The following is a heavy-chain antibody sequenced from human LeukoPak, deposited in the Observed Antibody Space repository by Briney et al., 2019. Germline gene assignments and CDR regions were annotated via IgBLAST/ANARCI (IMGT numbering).Heavy chain of an antibody. D-gene: IGHD4-17*01. CDR1: GFTLRTYW. J-gene: IGHJ3*01. CDR3: VKHYADYVDAFHV. Sequence: PGGSLRLSCAASGFTLRTYWMHWVRQAPGKGLVWVSLISSDENRRNYADSVKGRFTISKDNAKNTLYLQMTGLRAEDTAVYYCVKHYADYVDAFHVWGQGTVVTVSS. CDR2: ISSDENRR. V-gene: IGHV3-74*01.